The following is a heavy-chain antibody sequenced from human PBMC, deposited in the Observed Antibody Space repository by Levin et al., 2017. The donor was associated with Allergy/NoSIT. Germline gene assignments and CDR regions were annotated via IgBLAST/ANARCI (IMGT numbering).Heavy chain of an antibody. D-gene: IGHD3-16*01. V-gene: IGHV3-11*01. J-gene: IGHJ5*02. CDR2: ISSSGSFK. CDR3: AVRRCSYGGNDWFDP. CDR1: GFTFSDFY. Sequence: GESLKISCAASGFTFSDFYMSWIRQAPGKGLEFISYISSSGSFKYYTESVKGRFTISRDNAKNSLYLLMNSLRVEDTAVYYCAVRRCSYGGNDWFDPWGQGTLVTVSS.